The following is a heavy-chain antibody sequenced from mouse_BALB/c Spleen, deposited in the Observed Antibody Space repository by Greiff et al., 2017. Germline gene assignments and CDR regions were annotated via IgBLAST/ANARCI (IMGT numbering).Heavy chain of an antibody. V-gene: IGHV1-5*01. J-gene: IGHJ4*01. D-gene: IGHD2-12*01. CDR3: TRLRRDSYAMDY. CDR1: GYTFTSYW. Sequence: EVQLQQSGTVLARPGASVKMSCKASGYTFTSYWMHWVKQRPGQGLEWIGAIYPGNSDTSYNQKFKGKAKLTAVTSTSTAYMELSSLTNEDSAVYYCTRLRRDSYAMDYWGQGTSVTVSS. CDR2: IYPGNSDT.